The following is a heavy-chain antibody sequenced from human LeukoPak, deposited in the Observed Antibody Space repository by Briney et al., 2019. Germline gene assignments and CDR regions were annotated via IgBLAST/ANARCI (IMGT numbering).Heavy chain of an antibody. CDR1: GFTFSSYA. D-gene: IGHD3-22*01. V-gene: IGHV3-23*01. CDR2: ISGSGGST. Sequence: GGSLRLSCAASGFTFSSYAMSWVRQAPGKGLEWVSAISGSGGSTYYADSVKGRFTISRDNSKNTLYLQMNSLRVEDTAVYYCARGDPSWGVVVISEAHYWGQGTLVTVSS. CDR3: ARGDPSWGVVVISEAHY. J-gene: IGHJ4*02.